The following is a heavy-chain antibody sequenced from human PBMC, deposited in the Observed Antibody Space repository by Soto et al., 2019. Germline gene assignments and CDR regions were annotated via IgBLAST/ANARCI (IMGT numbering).Heavy chain of an antibody. Sequence: PSETLSLTCTVSGGSISSSICYWGWIRQPPGKGLEWIGSIYYSGSTYYNPSLKSRVTISVDTSKNQFSLKLSSVTAADTAVYYCARKVYGSGSYYSNTGYYYGMDVWGQGTTVTVSS. J-gene: IGHJ6*02. D-gene: IGHD3-10*01. V-gene: IGHV4-39*01. CDR2: IYYSGST. CDR3: ARKVYGSGSYYSNTGYYYGMDV. CDR1: GGSISSSICY.